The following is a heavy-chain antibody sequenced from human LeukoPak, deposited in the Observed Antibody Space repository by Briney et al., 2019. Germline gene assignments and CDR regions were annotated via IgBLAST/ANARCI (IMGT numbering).Heavy chain of an antibody. J-gene: IGHJ6*03. CDR3: ARAGKWITFFGVVTKSYYYYMDV. V-gene: IGHV4-34*01. Sequence: SETLSLTCAVYGGSFSGYYWSWIRQPPGKGLEWIGEINHSGSTNYNPSLKSRVTISVDTSKNQFSLKLSSVTAADTAVYYCARAGKWITFFGVVTKSYYYYMDVWGKGTTVTVSS. CDR2: INHSGST. CDR1: GGSFSGYY. D-gene: IGHD3-3*01.